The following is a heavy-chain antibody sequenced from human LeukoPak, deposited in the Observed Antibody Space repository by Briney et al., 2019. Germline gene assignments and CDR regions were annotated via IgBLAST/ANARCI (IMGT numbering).Heavy chain of an antibody. CDR2: IYYSGST. J-gene: IGHJ4*02. V-gene: IGHV4-59*01. CDR1: GGSISSYY. D-gene: IGHD1-7*01. Sequence: SETLSLTCTVSGGSISSYYWSRIRQPPGKGLEWIGYIYYSGSTNYNPSLKSRVTISVDTSKNQFSLKLSSVTAADTAVYYCARGSYNWNYEGYFDYWGQGTLVTVSS. CDR3: ARGSYNWNYEGYFDY.